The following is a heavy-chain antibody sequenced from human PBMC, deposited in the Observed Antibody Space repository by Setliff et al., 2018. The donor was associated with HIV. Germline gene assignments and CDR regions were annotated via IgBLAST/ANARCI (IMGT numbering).Heavy chain of an antibody. V-gene: IGHV1-2*02. CDR2: INPNSGGT. Sequence: ASVKVSCKASGYTFTAYFMHWIRQAPGQGLEWMGWINPNSGGTNYAQKFQGRVTMTRDTSISTAYMELSRLRSDDTAVYYCARVPYLEQLTYYYYYGMDVWGQGTTVTVSS. CDR1: GYTFTAYF. J-gene: IGHJ6*02. D-gene: IGHD6-13*01. CDR3: ARVPYLEQLTYYYYYGMDV.